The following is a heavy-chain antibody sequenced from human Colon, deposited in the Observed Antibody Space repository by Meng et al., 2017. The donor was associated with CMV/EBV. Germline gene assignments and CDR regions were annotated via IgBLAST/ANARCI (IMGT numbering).Heavy chain of an antibody. CDR3: ARGTTCSSTSCYSNWFDP. CDR2: ISYDGSNK. D-gene: IGHD2-2*01. Sequence: GESLKISCAASGFTFSSYAMHWVRQAPGKGLEWVAVISYDGSNKYYAESVKGRFTISRDNSKNTLYLQMNSLRAEDTAVYYCARGTTCSSTSCYSNWFDPWGQGTLVTVSS. CDR1: GFTFSSYA. V-gene: IGHV3-30-3*01. J-gene: IGHJ5*02.